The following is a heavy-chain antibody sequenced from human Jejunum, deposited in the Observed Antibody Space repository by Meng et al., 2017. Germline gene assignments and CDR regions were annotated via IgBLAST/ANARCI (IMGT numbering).Heavy chain of an antibody. V-gene: IGHV1-3*01. CDR3: ARDRCSGGSCYYFDY. CDR1: GSTVSSYG. Sequence: QVQLVQAGAEGKKPGASVKVAWKASGSTVSSYGLHWVRQAPGQRLEWMGWINAGNGNTKYSQKFQGRVTITRDTSATTLYMELSSLSSEDTAVYFCARDRCSGGSCYYFDYWGQGTLVTVSS. J-gene: IGHJ4*02. D-gene: IGHD2-15*01. CDR2: INAGNGNT.